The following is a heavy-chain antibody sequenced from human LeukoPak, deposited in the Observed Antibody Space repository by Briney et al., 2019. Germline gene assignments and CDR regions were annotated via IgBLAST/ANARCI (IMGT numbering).Heavy chain of an antibody. CDR1: GFTFSSYG. V-gene: IGHV3-74*01. D-gene: IGHD3-16*01. Sequence: GGSLRLSCAASGFTFSSYGMHWVRQGPGKGLVWVPRINSDGSTTNYADSVKGRFTISRDNAKNTLYLQMNSLRAEDTAVYYCVRVDGGYWGQGTLVTVSS. CDR2: INSDGSTT. CDR3: VRVDGGY. J-gene: IGHJ4*02.